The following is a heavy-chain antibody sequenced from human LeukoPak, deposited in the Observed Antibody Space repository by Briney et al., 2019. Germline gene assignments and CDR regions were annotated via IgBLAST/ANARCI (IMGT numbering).Heavy chain of an antibody. CDR2: IYTSGSA. J-gene: IGHJ4*02. CDR3: ARSRGYFDY. D-gene: IGHD3-10*01. CDR1: GGSISGYY. V-gene: IGHV4-4*09. Sequence: PSETLSLTCTVSGGSISGYYWSWIRQPPGKGLEWIGYIYTSGSANYNPSLKSRVTISVDTSKNQFSLKLSSVTAADTAVYYCARSRGYFDYWGQGTLVTVSS.